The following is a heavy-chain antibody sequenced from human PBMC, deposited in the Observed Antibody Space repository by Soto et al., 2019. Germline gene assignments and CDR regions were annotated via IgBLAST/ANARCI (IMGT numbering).Heavy chain of an antibody. Sequence: SETLSLTCTVSGGSISSGGYYWSWIRQHPGKGLEWIGYIYFSGSTYYNPSLKSRVTISVDTSKNQFSLKLSSVTAADTAVYYCARRAPAYCSGGSCYYFDYWGQGTLVTVSS. J-gene: IGHJ4*02. D-gene: IGHD2-15*01. CDR1: GGSISSGGYY. V-gene: IGHV4-31*03. CDR2: IYFSGST. CDR3: ARRAPAYCSGGSCYYFDY.